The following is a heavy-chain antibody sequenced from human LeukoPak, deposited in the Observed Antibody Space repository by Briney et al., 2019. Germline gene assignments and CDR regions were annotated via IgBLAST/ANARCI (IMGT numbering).Heavy chain of an antibody. CDR2: ISYNGSP. J-gene: IGHJ6*03. D-gene: IGHD2-2*01. Sequence: SETLSLTCTVSGGSISSYYWTWIRQPPGKGLDWIGYISYNGSPNYNPALQSRVTISVDTSKNQFSLSLSSVTAADTAVYYCARVTKYQLLLYYYYYMDVWGKGTTVTVSS. V-gene: IGHV4-59*01. CDR1: GGSISSYY. CDR3: ARVTKYQLLLYYYYYMDV.